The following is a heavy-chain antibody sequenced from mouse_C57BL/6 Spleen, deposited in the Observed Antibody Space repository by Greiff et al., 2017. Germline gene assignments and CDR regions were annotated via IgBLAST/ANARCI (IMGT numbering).Heavy chain of an antibody. Sequence: QVQLQQPGAELVRPGSSVKLSCKASGYTFTSYWMHWVKQRPIQGLEWIGNIDPSDSETHYNQKFKDKATLTVDKSSSTAYMQLSSLTSEDSAVYYCARDDDYDYAMDYWGQGTSGTVSS. CDR2: IDPSDSET. V-gene: IGHV1-52*01. CDR1: GYTFTSYW. J-gene: IGHJ4*01. CDR3: ARDDDYDYAMDY. D-gene: IGHD2-4*01.